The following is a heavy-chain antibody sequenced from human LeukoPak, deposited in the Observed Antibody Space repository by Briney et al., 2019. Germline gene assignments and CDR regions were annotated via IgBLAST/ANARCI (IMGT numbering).Heavy chain of an antibody. D-gene: IGHD2-15*01. CDR2: INHSGST. CDR1: GGSFSGYY. J-gene: IGHJ6*02. V-gene: IGHV4-34*01. Sequence: SETLSLTCAVYGGSFSGYYCSWIRQPPGKGLEWIGEINHSGSTNYNPSLKSRVTISVDTSKNQFSLKLSSVTAADTAVYYCARGEYCSGGSCYSNYYYGMDVWGQRTTVTVSS. CDR3: ARGEYCSGGSCYSNYYYGMDV.